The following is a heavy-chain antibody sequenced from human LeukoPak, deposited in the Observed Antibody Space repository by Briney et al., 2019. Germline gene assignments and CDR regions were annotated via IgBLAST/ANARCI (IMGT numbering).Heavy chain of an antibody. J-gene: IGHJ4*02. V-gene: IGHV4-34*01. CDR1: GGSFSGYY. Sequence: PSETLSLTCAVYGGSFSGYYWSWIRQPPGKGLEWIGEINHSGSTNYNPSLKSRVTISVDTSKNQFSLKLSSVTAADTAVYYCARVIAVVERFDYWGQGTLVTVSS. D-gene: IGHD6-19*01. CDR3: ARVIAVVERFDY. CDR2: INHSGST.